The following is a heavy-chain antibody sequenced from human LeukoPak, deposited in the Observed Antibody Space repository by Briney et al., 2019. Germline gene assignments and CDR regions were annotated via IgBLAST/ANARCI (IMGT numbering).Heavy chain of an antibody. CDR3: ARYCGGDCYHFDY. CDR1: GGSISSYY. V-gene: IGHV4-59*01. Sequence: SETLSLTCTVSGGSISSYYWSWIRQPPGKGLEWIGYIYYSGSTNYTPSLKSRVTISVDTSKNQFSLKLSSVTAADTAVYYCARYCGGDCYHFDYWGQGTLVTVSS. J-gene: IGHJ4*02. D-gene: IGHD2-21*02. CDR2: IYYSGST.